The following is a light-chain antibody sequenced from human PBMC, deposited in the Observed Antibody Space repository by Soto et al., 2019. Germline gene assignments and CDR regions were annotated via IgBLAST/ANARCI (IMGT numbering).Light chain of an antibody. CDR2: DNN. CDR3: GTWDSSLSAGV. Sequence: QAVVTQPPSVSAAPGQKVTISCFGSSSNIGNKYVSWYQQLPGTAPKLLIYDNNKRPSGIPDRFSGSKSGTSATLDITGLQTGDEADYYCGTWDSSLSAGVFGGGTQLTVL. J-gene: IGLJ3*02. CDR1: SSNIGNKY. V-gene: IGLV1-51*01.